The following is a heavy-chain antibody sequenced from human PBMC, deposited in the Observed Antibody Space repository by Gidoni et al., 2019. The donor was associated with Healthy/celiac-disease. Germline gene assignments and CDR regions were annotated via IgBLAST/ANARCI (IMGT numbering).Heavy chain of an antibody. Sequence: QVQLQEAGPGLVKPSQTLSLPCTVSGGSTSSGGSYWSWIRQHPGQGLEWIGYIYYSGSTYYNTSLKSRVTISVDTSKNQFSLKLSSVTAADTAVYYCAREYYDSSGYYTWGQGTLVTVSS. CDR2: IYYSGST. J-gene: IGHJ5*02. V-gene: IGHV4-31*03. CDR3: AREYYDSSGYYT. CDR1: GGSTSSGGSY. D-gene: IGHD3-22*01.